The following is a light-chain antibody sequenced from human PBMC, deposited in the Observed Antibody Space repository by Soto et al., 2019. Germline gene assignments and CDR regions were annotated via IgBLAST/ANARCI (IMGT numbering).Light chain of an antibody. Sequence: DIVMTQSPATLSVSPGERATLSCRASQSVGRNLAWYQHKPGQAPRLLIYAASGRASDLPARFSGSGSGTEFTLTISSLQSEDFAVYYCQQYTDWPWTLGQGTKVDIK. CDR3: QQYTDWPWT. CDR2: AAS. V-gene: IGKV3-15*01. J-gene: IGKJ1*01. CDR1: QSVGRN.